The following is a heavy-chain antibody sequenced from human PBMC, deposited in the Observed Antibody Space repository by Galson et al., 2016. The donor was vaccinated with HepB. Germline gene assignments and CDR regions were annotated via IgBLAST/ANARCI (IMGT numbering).Heavy chain of an antibody. CDR1: GGTFSSYT. V-gene: IGHV1-69*01. CDR2: IIPMFDTT. Sequence: CKASGGTFSSYTFSWVRQAPGQGPEWMGEIIPMFDTTNYVQKYQGRVTITAGESSSTVYMELRSLKSEDTDVYYCARDEIAASGLDDWGQGTLVTVSS. CDR3: ARDEIAASGLDD. J-gene: IGHJ4*02. D-gene: IGHD6-13*01.